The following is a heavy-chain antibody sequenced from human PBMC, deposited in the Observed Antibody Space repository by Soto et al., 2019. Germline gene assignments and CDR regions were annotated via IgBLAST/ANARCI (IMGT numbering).Heavy chain of an antibody. V-gene: IGHV3-21*01. CDR3: ARLESSGSYQGIDY. Sequence: PGGSLRLSCEASGFTFSGFDMHWVRQPPGKGLEWVSSIGSSSSYIYYADSVKGRFTISRDNAKNSLYLQMNSLRAEDTAVYYCARLESSGSYQGIDYWGQGTLVTVSS. CDR1: GFTFSGFD. D-gene: IGHD1-26*01. J-gene: IGHJ4*02. CDR2: IGSSSSYI.